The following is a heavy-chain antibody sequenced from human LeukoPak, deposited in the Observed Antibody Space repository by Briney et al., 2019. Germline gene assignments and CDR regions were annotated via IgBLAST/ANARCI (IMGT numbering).Heavy chain of an antibody. D-gene: IGHD3-10*01. Sequence: SETLSLTCTVSGDSISSGSYYWGWIRQHPGKGLEWIGYIYYSGKTYYNPSLKSRLSISVDTSKNQFSLKLMSVTAADTAVYYCARVGGVRGVPYYFDYWGQGTLVTVSS. CDR2: IYYSGKT. J-gene: IGHJ4*02. V-gene: IGHV4-31*03. CDR3: ARVGGVRGVPYYFDY. CDR1: GDSISSGSYY.